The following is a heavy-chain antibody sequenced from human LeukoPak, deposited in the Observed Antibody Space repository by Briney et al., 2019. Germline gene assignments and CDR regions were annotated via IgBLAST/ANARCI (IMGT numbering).Heavy chain of an antibody. Sequence: SGPTLVKPTQTLTLTCTFSGFSLSTSGVGVGWIRQPPGKALEWLALIYWNDDKRYSPSLKSRLTITKDTSKNQVVLTMTNMDPVDTATYYCAHRGYRLRYFDWDFDYWGQGTLVTVSS. CDR3: AHRGYRLRYFDWDFDY. J-gene: IGHJ4*02. CDR2: IYWNDDK. V-gene: IGHV2-5*01. D-gene: IGHD3-9*01. CDR1: GFSLSTSGVG.